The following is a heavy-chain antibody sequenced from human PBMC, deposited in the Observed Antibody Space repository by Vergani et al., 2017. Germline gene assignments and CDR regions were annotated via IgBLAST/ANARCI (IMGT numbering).Heavy chain of an antibody. CDR1: GCMFNNYN. Sequence: EVQLVESGGGLVKPGGSLTLSCAASGCMFNNYNLNWVRQDTGKGLEWVSTISTRSSYTHYADSVRGRFTISRDDAQNSLYLQMNSLRAEHAAVYYCATSGTIHIVVAASDNEAFDMWGQGTVVTVSS. D-gene: IGHD2-15*01. CDR2: ISTRSSYT. CDR3: ATSGTIHIVVAASDNEAFDM. J-gene: IGHJ3*02. V-gene: IGHV3-21*01.